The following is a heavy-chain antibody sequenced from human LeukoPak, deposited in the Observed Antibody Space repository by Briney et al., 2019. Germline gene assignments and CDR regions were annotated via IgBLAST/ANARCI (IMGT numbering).Heavy chain of an antibody. Sequence: SETRSLTCTVSGGSISSSSYYWGWIRQPPGKVLEWIGSIYYSGSTYYNPSLKSRVTISVDTSKNQFSLKLSSVTAADTAVYYCARVSYSSSWYWFDPWGQGTLVTVSS. D-gene: IGHD6-13*01. CDR2: IYYSGST. CDR3: ARVSYSSSWYWFDP. J-gene: IGHJ5*02. CDR1: GGSISSSSYY. V-gene: IGHV4-39*07.